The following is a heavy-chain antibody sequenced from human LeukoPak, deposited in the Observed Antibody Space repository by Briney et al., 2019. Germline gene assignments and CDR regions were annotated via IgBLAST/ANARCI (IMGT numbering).Heavy chain of an antibody. J-gene: IGHJ5*02. Sequence: SETLSLTCTVSGGSNSSGSYYWSWIRQPGGKGLEWIGRIYTSGSTNYNPSLKSRVTISVDTSKNQFSLKLSSVTAADTAVYYCARIGTLRGRVDWPDPWGQGTLVTVSS. D-gene: IGHD4-17*01. CDR2: IYTSGST. V-gene: IGHV4-61*02. CDR1: GGSNSSGSYY. CDR3: ARIGTLRGRVDWPDP.